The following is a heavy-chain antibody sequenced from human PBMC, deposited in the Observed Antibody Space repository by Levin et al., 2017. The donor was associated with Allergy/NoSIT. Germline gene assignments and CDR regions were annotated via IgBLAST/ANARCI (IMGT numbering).Heavy chain of an antibody. D-gene: IGHD2-21*02. V-gene: IGHV4-39*01. CDR1: GGSISSSSYY. CDR3: AGRGGDYRQDDVFDI. J-gene: IGHJ3*02. CDR2: IYYSGST. Sequence: SETLSLTCTVSGGSISSSSYYWGWIRQPPGKGLEWTGNIYYSGSTYYNPSLKSRVTISVDTSKNQFSLKLSSVTAADTALYYCAGRGGDYRQDDVFDIWGQGTMVTVSS.